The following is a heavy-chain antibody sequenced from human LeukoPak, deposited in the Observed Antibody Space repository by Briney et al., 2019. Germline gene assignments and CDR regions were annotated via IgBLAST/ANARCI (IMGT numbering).Heavy chain of an antibody. D-gene: IGHD4-17*01. J-gene: IGHJ6*03. Sequence: GGSLRLSCAASGFTFSSYAMSWVRQAPGKGLEWVSVISGSGGNTYYGDSVKGRFTISRDNSKNTLYLQMNSLRAEDTAVYYCAKGPRDYGGYSYYCYYMDVWGKGTTVTVSS. V-gene: IGHV3-23*01. CDR1: GFTFSSYA. CDR3: AKGPRDYGGYSYYCYYMDV. CDR2: ISGSGGNT.